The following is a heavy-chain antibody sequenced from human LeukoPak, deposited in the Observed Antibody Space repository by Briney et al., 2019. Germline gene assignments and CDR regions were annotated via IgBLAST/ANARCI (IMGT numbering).Heavy chain of an antibody. J-gene: IGHJ4*02. CDR3: ARDHYYGSGSYPGAVDY. V-gene: IGHV3-74*01. CDR1: GFTFSSYW. CDR2: INSDRSST. D-gene: IGHD3-10*01. Sequence: GGSLRLSCAASGFTFSSYWMHWVRQAPGKGLVWVSRINSDRSSTSYADSVKGRFTISRDNAKNTLYLQMNSLRAEDTAVYYCARDHYYGSGSYPGAVDYWGQGTLVTVSS.